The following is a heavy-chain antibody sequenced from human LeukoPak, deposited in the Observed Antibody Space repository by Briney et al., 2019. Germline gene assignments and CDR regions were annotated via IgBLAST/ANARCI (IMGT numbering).Heavy chain of an antibody. V-gene: IGHV1-3*01. CDR2: INAGNGNT. CDR1: GYTFTSYA. CDR3: ARGGVLRIFDY. J-gene: IGHJ4*02. D-gene: IGHD3-3*01. Sequence: ASVKVSCKASGYTFTSYAVHWVRQAPGQRLEWMGWINAGNGNTKYSQKFQGRVTITRDTSASTAYMELSSLRSEDTAVYYCARGGVLRIFDYWGQGTLVTVSS.